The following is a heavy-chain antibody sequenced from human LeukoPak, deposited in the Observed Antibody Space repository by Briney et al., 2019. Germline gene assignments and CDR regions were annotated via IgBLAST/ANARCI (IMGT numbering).Heavy chain of an antibody. CDR3: ARARPRDGMDV. CDR1: GFTFSSYS. Sequence: GSLRLSCAASGFTFSSYSMNWVRQAPGKGLEWVSSISSSSTYIYYADSVKGRFTISRDNAKNSLYVQMNSLRAEDTAVYYCARARPRDGMDVWGQGTTVTVSS. V-gene: IGHV3-21*01. J-gene: IGHJ6*02. CDR2: ISSSSTYI.